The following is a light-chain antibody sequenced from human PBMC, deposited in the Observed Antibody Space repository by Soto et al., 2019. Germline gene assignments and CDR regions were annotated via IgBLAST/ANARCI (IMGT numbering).Light chain of an antibody. CDR2: KAS. CDR3: QQYNSYPWT. V-gene: IGKV1-5*03. Sequence: DIQMTQSPSTLSASVGDRVTITCRASQSISSWLAWYQQKPGKAPKPLIYKASGLESGVPSRFSGSGSGTEFTLTISSLQPDDFAIYYYQQYNSYPWTFGQGTKVEIK. J-gene: IGKJ1*01. CDR1: QSISSW.